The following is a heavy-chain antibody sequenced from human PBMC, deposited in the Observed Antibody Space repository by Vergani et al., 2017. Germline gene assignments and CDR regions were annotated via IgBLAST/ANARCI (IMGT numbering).Heavy chain of an antibody. D-gene: IGHD2-2*01. J-gene: IGHJ5*02. CDR2: ISASGAPT. CDR1: GFIFSTYA. V-gene: IGHV3-23*04. CDR3: AKFVVVPAARFDP. Sequence: VQLVESGGGLVKPGGSLRLSCTASGFIFSTYAMSWVRQAPGKGLEWVSGISASGAPTYYADSVKGRVTISRDNSKNTLYLQMNSLRAEDTAVYYCAKFVVVPAARFDPWGQGTLVTVSS.